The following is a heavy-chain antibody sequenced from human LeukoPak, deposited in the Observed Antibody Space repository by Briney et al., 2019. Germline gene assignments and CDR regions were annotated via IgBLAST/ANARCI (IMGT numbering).Heavy chain of an antibody. J-gene: IGHJ6*02. CDR2: IYYSGRT. CDR3: ARIIAAAGDYYGMDV. D-gene: IGHD6-13*01. V-gene: IGHV4-31*03. CDR1: GGSISSGGYY. Sequence: PSETLSLTCTVSGGSISSGGYYWSWIRQHPGKGLEWIGYIYYSGRTYYNPSLKSRVTISVDTSKNQFSLKLSSVTAADTAAYYCARIIAAAGDYYGMDVWGQGTTVTVSS.